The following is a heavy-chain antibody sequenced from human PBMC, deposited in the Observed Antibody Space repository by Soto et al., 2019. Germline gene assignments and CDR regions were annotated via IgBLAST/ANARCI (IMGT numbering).Heavy chain of an antibody. CDR2: IQQDGSEE. D-gene: IGHD3-10*01. CDR1: GFTFNNYW. Sequence: EVQLVESGGGLVQPGESLSLSCDGSGFTFNNYWMSWVRQAPGKGLEWVASIQQDGSEEYYVDSVKGRFTVSRDNAKNSLYLQMNSLRAEDTAMYYCVRVVERYYGPGRGVRPTYFYSGMDVWGQGTTVTVYS. V-gene: IGHV3-7*01. J-gene: IGHJ6*02. CDR3: VRVVERYYGPGRGVRPTYFYSGMDV.